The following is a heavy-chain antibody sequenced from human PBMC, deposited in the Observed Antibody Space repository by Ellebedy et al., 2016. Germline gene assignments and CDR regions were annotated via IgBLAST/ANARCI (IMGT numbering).Heavy chain of an antibody. J-gene: IGHJ4*02. Sequence: SETLSLTCTVSGGSISSSSYYWGWIRQPPGKGLEWIGSIYYSGSTYYNPSLKSRVTISVDTSKNQFSLKLSSVTAADTAVYYCARHQDGYCSGGSCYYFDYWGQGTLVTVSS. V-gene: IGHV4-39*01. CDR3: ARHQDGYCSGGSCYYFDY. CDR1: GGSISSSSYY. D-gene: IGHD2-15*01. CDR2: IYYSGST.